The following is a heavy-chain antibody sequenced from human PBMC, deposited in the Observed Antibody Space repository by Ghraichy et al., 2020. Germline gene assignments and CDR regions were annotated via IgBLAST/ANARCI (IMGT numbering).Heavy chain of an antibody. V-gene: IGHV2-5*01. Sequence: SGPTLVKPTQTLTLTCTFSGFSLSNFGVGVGWIRQPPGKALEWLAVIYFNGDRRYNPSLSSRLTIIKDTSGNQVVLTMTNMDPMDTATYYCGHRVQSYDFHGLDVWGPGTTVTVSS. J-gene: IGHJ6*02. D-gene: IGHD3-3*01. CDR3: GHRVQSYDFHGLDV. CDR1: GFSLSNFGVG. CDR2: IYFNGDR.